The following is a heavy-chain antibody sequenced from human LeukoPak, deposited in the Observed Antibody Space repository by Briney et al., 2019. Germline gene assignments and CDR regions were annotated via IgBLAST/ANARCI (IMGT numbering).Heavy chain of an antibody. J-gene: IGHJ4*02. D-gene: IGHD3-10*01. Sequence: GGSLRLSCAASGFTFSSYAMSWVRQAPGKGLEWVSAISGSGGSTYYADSVKGRFTTSRDNSKNTLYLQMNSLRAEDTAVYYCAKRRFGELEFDYWGQGTLVTVSS. CDR2: ISGSGGST. CDR3: AKRRFGELEFDY. V-gene: IGHV3-23*01. CDR1: GFTFSSYA.